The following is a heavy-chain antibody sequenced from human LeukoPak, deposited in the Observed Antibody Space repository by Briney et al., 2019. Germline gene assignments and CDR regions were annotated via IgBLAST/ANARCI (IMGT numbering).Heavy chain of an antibody. CDR3: TRDRGSSGWSGEFDP. V-gene: IGHV3-30*04. Sequence: SCKASGYTFTSYYMLWVRQAPGKGLEWVAFISYDGSNKYYADSVEGRFTISRDNSKNTLYLQMNSLRAEDTAVYYCTRDRGSSGWSGEFDPWGQGTLVTVSS. CDR1: GYTFTSYY. D-gene: IGHD6-19*01. J-gene: IGHJ5*02. CDR2: ISYDGSNK.